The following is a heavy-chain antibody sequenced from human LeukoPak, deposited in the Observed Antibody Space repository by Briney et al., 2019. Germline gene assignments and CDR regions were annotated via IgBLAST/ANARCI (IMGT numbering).Heavy chain of an antibody. CDR2: INHSGST. Sequence: SETLSLTCAVYGGSFSGYYWSWIRQPPGKGLEWIGEINHSGSTNYNPSLKSRVTISVDTSKNQFSLKLSSVTAADTAVYYCARGFRSSWAPFDYWGQGTPVTVSS. V-gene: IGHV4-34*01. CDR1: GGSFSGYY. D-gene: IGHD6-13*01. J-gene: IGHJ4*02. CDR3: ARGFRSSWAPFDY.